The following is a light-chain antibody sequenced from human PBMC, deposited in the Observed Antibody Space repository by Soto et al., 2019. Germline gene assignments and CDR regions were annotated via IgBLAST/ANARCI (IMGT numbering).Light chain of an antibody. CDR3: QQRYNWPPLT. CDR1: QDIRIF. CDR2: NAS. V-gene: IGKV3-11*01. Sequence: EIVLTQSPATLSLSPGDSATLSCTASQDIRIFLAWYQQKPGQAPRLLIYNASQRATGIPARFTGSGSGTDSTLTIRSLGPEDFAVYYCQQRYNWPPLTFGGGTKVEIK. J-gene: IGKJ4*01.